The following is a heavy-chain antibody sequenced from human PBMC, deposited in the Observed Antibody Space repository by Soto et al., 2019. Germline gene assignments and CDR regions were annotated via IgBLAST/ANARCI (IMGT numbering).Heavy chain of an antibody. Sequence: SETLSLTCTVSGGSISSGDYYWSWIRQPPGKGLEWIGYIYYSGSTYYNPSLKSRVTISVETSKNQFSLKLSSVTAADKAVYYCARASKGILYYYGMDVWGQGTKVTVS. V-gene: IGHV4-30-4*01. CDR1: GGSISSGDYY. D-gene: IGHD4-4*01. CDR2: IYYSGST. CDR3: ARASKGILYYYGMDV. J-gene: IGHJ6*02.